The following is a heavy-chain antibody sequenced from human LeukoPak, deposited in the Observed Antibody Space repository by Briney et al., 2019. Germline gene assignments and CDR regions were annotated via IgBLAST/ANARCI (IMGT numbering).Heavy chain of an antibody. CDR1: GFTFSSYA. CDR3: VKDGNYYGSGSYYNVRYYYYGMDV. D-gene: IGHD3-10*01. Sequence: PGGSLRLSCAASGFTFSSYAMSWVRQAPGKGLEWVSAISGSGGSTYYADSVKGRFTISRDNSKNTLYLQMSSLRAEDTAVYYCVKDGNYYGSGSYYNVRYYYYGMDVWGQGTTVTVSS. J-gene: IGHJ6*02. V-gene: IGHV3-23*01. CDR2: ISGSGGST.